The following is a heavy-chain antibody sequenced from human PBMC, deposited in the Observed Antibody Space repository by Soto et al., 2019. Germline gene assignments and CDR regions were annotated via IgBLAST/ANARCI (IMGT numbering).Heavy chain of an antibody. V-gene: IGHV3-23*01. CDR1: GFTFSSYA. J-gene: IGHJ6*02. CDR3: ATWYRNYYYGLDV. CDR2: ISATGGST. Sequence: PGGSLRLSCAASGFTFSSYAMSWVRQAPGKGLEWVSDISATGGSTYYADSVKGRFTISRDNSKKSLYLQINSLRAEDTAVYYCATWYRNYYYGLDVWGQGTTVTVSS. D-gene: IGHD6-13*01.